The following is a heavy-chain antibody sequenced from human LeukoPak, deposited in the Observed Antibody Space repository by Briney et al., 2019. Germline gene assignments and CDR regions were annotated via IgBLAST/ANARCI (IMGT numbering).Heavy chain of an antibody. Sequence: GESLKISCKGSGYSFTTYWIGWVRQMPGKGLEWMGIIYPGDSESRYSPSFQGQVTISVDKSISTAYLQWSSLKASDTAMYYCARPRIAAAGNVYYMDVWGKGTTVTVSS. J-gene: IGHJ6*03. D-gene: IGHD6-13*01. V-gene: IGHV5-51*01. CDR3: ARPRIAAAGNVYYMDV. CDR1: GYSFTTYW. CDR2: IYPGDSES.